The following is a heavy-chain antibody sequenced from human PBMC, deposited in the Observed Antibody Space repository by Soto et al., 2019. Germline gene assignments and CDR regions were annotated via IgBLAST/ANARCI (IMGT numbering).Heavy chain of an antibody. CDR2: ISYDGSNK. V-gene: IGHV3-30*18. J-gene: IGHJ6*02. D-gene: IGHD6-19*01. CDR1: GFTFSSYG. CDR3: AKDKKSCSGANCYYDGMDV. Sequence: GGSLRLSCAASGFTFSSYGMPWVRQAPGKGLEWVAVISYDGSNKYYADSVKGRFTISRDNSKNTLYLQMNSLRVADTAIYYCAKDKKSCSGANCYYDGMDVWGQGTTVTVSS.